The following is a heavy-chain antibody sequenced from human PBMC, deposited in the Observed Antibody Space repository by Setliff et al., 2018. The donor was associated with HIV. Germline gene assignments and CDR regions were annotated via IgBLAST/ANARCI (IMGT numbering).Heavy chain of an antibody. D-gene: IGHD3-22*01. CDR1: GFTFSNYA. CDR3: AKKLAASGLGYFDS. Sequence: GGSLRLSCAASGFTFSNYAMSWVRQAPGEGLEWVSAILSTGERTFYADSVKGRFTISRDNSKNTVYLQMNSLRAEDTAEYYCAKKLAASGLGYFDSWGRGILVTVSS. CDR2: ILSTGERT. V-gene: IGHV3-23*01. J-gene: IGHJ4*02.